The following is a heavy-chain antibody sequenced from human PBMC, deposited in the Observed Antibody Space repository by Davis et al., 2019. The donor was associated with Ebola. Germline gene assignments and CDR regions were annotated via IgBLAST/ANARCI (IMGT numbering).Heavy chain of an antibody. CDR1: GFTFTTFYYW. D-gene: IGHD2-15*01. CDR3: ARDRVVVVVAATPLYYYYGMDV. V-gene: IGHV3-7*01. J-gene: IGHJ6*02. CDR2: INEDGSEK. Sequence: GGSLRLSCAASGFTFTTFYYWMSWVRQAPGKGLEWVANINEDGSEKYYVDSVKGRFTISRDNAKNSLYLQMNSLRAEDTAVYYCARDRVVVVVAATPLYYYYGMDVWGQGTTVTVSS.